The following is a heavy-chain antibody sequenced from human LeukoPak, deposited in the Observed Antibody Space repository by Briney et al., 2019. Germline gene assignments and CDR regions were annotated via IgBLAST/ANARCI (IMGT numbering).Heavy chain of an antibody. D-gene: IGHD2-15*01. J-gene: IGHJ4*02. CDR2: ISSSSSYI. Sequence: GGSLRLSCAASGFTFSSYSMNWVRQAPGKGLEWVSSISSSSSYIYYADSVKGRFTISRDNAKNSLYLQMNSLGAEDTAVYYRASSGKNEVVAAARGDWDFDYWGQGTLVTVSS. CDR1: GFTFSSYS. CDR3: ASSGKNEVVAAARGDWDFDY. V-gene: IGHV3-21*01.